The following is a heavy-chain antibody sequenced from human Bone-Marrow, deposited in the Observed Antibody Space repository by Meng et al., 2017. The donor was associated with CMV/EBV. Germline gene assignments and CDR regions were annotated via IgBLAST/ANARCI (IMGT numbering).Heavy chain of an antibody. CDR2: INPNSGGT. CDR3: ARDVNNDYFHGWFDP. D-gene: IGHD2/OR15-2a*01. J-gene: IGHJ5*02. Sequence: ASVTVSCKASGYTFTDYYMHWVRQAPGQGLEWMGWINPNSGGTNYAQKFQGRVTMTRDTSISTAYMELSRLRSDDTAVYYCARDVNNDYFHGWFDPWGPGTLVTVS. V-gene: IGHV1-2*02. CDR1: GYTFTDYY.